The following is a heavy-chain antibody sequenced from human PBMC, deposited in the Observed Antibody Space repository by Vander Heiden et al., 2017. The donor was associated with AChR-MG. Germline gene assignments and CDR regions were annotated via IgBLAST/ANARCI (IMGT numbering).Heavy chain of an antibody. CDR2: ISPNGGIT. CDR1: GNTLTSYY. V-gene: IGHV1-46*03. J-gene: IGHJ6*02. CDR3: ARDLAYYGMDV. Sequence: QVQLVQSGAEVKKPGASVKISCKASGNTLTSYYIHWVRQAPGQGLEWMGVISPNGGITRYAQKLQGRVTMTDDTSTSTAYVELSSLRSEDTAVYYCARDLAYYGMDVWGQGTTVTVSS.